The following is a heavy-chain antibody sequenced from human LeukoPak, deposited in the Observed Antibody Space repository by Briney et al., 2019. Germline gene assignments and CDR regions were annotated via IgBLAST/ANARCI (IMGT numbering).Heavy chain of an antibody. J-gene: IGHJ4*02. CDR1: GYTFVSYD. Sequence: GASVKVSCKASGYTFVSYDITWVRQAPGQGLEWMGWISVYNGDTKYAQNLQGRVTLTTDTSTSTAYMELRSLRSDDTAVYYCVRGGGFNSGFEYWGQGTLVIVSS. CDR2: ISVYNGDT. CDR3: VRGGGFNSGFEY. D-gene: IGHD3-10*01. V-gene: IGHV1-18*04.